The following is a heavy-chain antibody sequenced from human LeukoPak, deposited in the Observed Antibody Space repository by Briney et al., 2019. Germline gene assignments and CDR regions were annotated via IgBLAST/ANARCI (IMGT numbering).Heavy chain of an antibody. J-gene: IGHJ6*02. V-gene: IGHV3-73*01. CDR3: TRPLSGIAGAGTWYYYYYGMDV. CDR1: GFTFSGSS. CDR2: IRSKANSYTT. Sequence: GGSLRLSCAASGFTFSGSSMHWVRQASGKGLEWVGCIRSKANSYTTAYVTSVKGRFTISRDDSKNTAYLQMNSLKTEDTAVYCCTRPLSGIAGAGTWYYYYYGMDVWGQGTTVTVSS. D-gene: IGHD6-19*01.